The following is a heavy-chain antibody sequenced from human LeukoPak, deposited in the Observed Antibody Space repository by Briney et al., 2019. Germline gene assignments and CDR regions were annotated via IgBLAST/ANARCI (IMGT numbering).Heavy chain of an antibody. CDR3: ASMSPDY. D-gene: IGHD3-10*02. J-gene: IGHJ4*02. Sequence: SETLSLTCAVYGGSFSVYYWSWIRQPPGKGLEWIGEINHSGSTNYNPSLKSRVTISVDTSKNQFSLKLSSVTAADTAVYYCASMSPDYWGQGTLVTVSS. CDR2: INHSGST. V-gene: IGHV4-34*01. CDR1: GGSFSVYY.